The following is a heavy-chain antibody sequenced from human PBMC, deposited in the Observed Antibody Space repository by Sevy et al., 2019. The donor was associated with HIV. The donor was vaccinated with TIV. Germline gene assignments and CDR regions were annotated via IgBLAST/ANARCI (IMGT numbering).Heavy chain of an antibody. CDR2: IRYDGSNK. J-gene: IGHJ6*02. Sequence: GGSLRLSCAASGFTFSSYGMHWVRQAPGKGLEWVAFIRYDGSNKYYADSVKGRFTISRDNSKNTLYLQMNSLRAEDTAVYYCAKDGSSWARDRYYYGMDVWGQGTTVTVSS. CDR1: GFTFSSYG. CDR3: AKDGSSWARDRYYYGMDV. V-gene: IGHV3-30*02. D-gene: IGHD6-13*01.